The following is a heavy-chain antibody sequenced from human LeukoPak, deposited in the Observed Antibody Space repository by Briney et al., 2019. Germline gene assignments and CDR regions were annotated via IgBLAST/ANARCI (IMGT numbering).Heavy chain of an antibody. V-gene: IGHV4-59*12. CDR2: IYYSGTT. J-gene: IGHJ5*02. Sequence: PSETLSLTCTVSGGSISSYYWSWIRQPPGKGLEWIGYIYYSGTTYYNPSLKSRVTISVDTSKNQFSLTLTSVTAADTAVYYCATPGPSLNWFDHWGQGTLVTVSS. D-gene: IGHD1-7*01. CDR1: GGSISSYY. CDR3: ATPGPSLNWFDH.